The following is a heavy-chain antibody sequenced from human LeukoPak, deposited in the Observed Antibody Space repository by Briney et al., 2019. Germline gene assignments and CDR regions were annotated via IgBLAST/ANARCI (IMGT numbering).Heavy chain of an antibody. Sequence: GGSLRLSCAASGFTFSSYTMNWVRQSPGKGLEWVSSISTSSNYIYYSASVKGRFTISRDNANNSVSLHMTALRAEDTAIYYCGRIFNIWGTFRNTWGQGTQVTVSS. J-gene: IGHJ4*02. D-gene: IGHD3-16*02. CDR3: GRIFNIWGTFRNT. CDR1: GFTFSSYT. V-gene: IGHV3-21*01. CDR2: ISTSSNYI.